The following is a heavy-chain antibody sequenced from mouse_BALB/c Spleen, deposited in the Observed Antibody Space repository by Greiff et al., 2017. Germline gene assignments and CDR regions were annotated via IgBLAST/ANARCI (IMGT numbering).Heavy chain of an antibody. CDR1: GYSFTSYW. CDR2: IYPGNSDT. CDR3: TTSIYGSYAMDY. D-gene: IGHD1-1*01. Sequence: DVQLQESGTVLARPGASVKMSCKASGYSFTSYWMHWVKQRPGQGLEWIGAIYPGNSDTSYNQKFKGKAKLTAVTSASTAYMELSSLTNEDSAVYYCTTSIYGSYAMDYWGQGTSVTVSS. J-gene: IGHJ4*01. V-gene: IGHV1-5*01.